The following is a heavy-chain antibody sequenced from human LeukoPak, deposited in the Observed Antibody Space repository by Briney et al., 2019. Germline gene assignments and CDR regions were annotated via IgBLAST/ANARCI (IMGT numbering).Heavy chain of an antibody. CDR1: GYSISSGYY. CDR2: FYHGVGT. Sequence: SETLSLTCAVSGYSISSGYYWGWIRQPPGKGLEWIGSFYHGVGTYYNPSLKSRVTMSADTSKNQFSLKLSSVTAEDTAVYYCARGATRLCPDYWGQGTLVTVSS. D-gene: IGHD4/OR15-4a*01. V-gene: IGHV4-38-2*01. J-gene: IGHJ4*02. CDR3: ARGATRLCPDY.